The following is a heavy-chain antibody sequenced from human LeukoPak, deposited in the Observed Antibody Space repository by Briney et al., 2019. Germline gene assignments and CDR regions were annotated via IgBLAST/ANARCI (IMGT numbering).Heavy chain of an antibody. J-gene: IGHJ6*03. CDR2: IIPIFGTA. V-gene: IGHV1-69*13. CDR1: GGTFSSYA. D-gene: IGHD6-6*01. Sequence: SVKVSCKAPGGTFSSYAISWVRQAPGQGLEWVGGIIPIFGTANYAQKFQGRVTITADESTSTAYMELSSLRSEDTAVYYCARENRQKEYSSSSGGYYYYMDVWGKGTTVTVSS. CDR3: ARENRQKEYSSSSGGYYYYMDV.